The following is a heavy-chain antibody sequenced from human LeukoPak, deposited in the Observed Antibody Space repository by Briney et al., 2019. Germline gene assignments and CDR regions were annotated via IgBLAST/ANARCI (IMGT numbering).Heavy chain of an antibody. V-gene: IGHV3-23*01. CDR2: ISGSGGST. J-gene: IGHJ4*02. CDR1: GFTFSSYA. CDR3: AKERRGYCSSTSCSWMDY. Sequence: GGSLRLSCAASGFTFSSYAMSWVRQAPGKGLEWLSAISGSGGSTYYADSVKGRFTISRDNSKNTLYLQMNSLRAEDTAVYYCAKERRGYCSSTSCSWMDYWGQGTLVTVSS. D-gene: IGHD2-2*01.